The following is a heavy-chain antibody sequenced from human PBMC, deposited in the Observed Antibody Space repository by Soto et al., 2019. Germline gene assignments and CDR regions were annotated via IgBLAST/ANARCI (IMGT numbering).Heavy chain of an antibody. CDR1: GFTFSSYA. CDR2: ICGSGGST. D-gene: IGHD3-16*01. J-gene: IGHJ4*02. CDR3: AKDPWGEDWNYGDY. Sequence: EVQLLESGGGLVQPGGSLRLSCAASGFTFSSYAMSWVRQAPGKGLEWVSAICGSGGSTYYADSVKGRFTISRDNSKNTLYLQMNSLRAEDTAVYYCAKDPWGEDWNYGDYWGQGTLVTVSS. V-gene: IGHV3-23*01.